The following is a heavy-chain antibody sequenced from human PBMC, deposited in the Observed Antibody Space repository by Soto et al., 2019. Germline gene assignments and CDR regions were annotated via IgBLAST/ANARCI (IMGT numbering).Heavy chain of an antibody. Sequence: SETLSLTCTVSGGSIRSYFWSWIRQPAGKGLEWIGRIYPSGSTNYNPSLKSRVTMSVDTSKKEFSLKLNSVTSADTAVYFCARESYAPFLDYWGQGILVTVSS. J-gene: IGHJ4*02. CDR3: ARESYAPFLDY. D-gene: IGHD3-16*02. CDR2: IYPSGST. V-gene: IGHV4-4*07. CDR1: GGSIRSYF.